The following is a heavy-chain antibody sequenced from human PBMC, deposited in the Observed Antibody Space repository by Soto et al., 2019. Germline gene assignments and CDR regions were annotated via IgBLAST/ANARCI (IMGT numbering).Heavy chain of an antibody. J-gene: IGHJ4*02. V-gene: IGHV4-31*03. CDR1: GGSISSGGYY. CDR3: ARDGRGEMDYFDY. Sequence: SETLSLTCTVSGGSISSGGYYWSWIRQHPGKGLEWIGYIYYSGSTYYNPSLKSRVTISVDTSKNQFSLKLSSVTAADTAVYYCARDGRGEMDYFDYWGQGTLVTVSS. D-gene: IGHD3-10*01. CDR2: IYYSGST.